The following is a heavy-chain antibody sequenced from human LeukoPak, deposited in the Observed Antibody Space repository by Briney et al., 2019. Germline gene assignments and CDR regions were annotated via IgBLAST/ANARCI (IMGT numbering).Heavy chain of an antibody. CDR2: INPNRGGT. Sequence: ASVKVSCKTSGYTFTDYYLHWVRQAPGQGLEWMGWINPNRGGTSSAQKFQGRVTMTRDTSISTVYMEVSWLTSDDTAIYYCARADRLHGGPYLIGPWGQGTLVTVSS. V-gene: IGHV1-2*02. CDR3: ARADRLHGGPYLIGP. D-gene: IGHD2-21*01. CDR1: GYTFTDYY. J-gene: IGHJ5*02.